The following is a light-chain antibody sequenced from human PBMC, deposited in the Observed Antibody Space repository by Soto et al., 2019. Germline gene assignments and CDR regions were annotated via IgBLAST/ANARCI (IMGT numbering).Light chain of an antibody. V-gene: IGLV2-14*03. J-gene: IGLJ2*01. CDR1: ISDVGGYQY. CDR3: SSYTSDFTII. CDR2: DVS. Sequence: QSVLTQPASVSGSRGQSITISCTGTISDVGGYQYVSWFQQHPGKAPKLMIYDVSDRPSGVSSRFSGSKSGNTASLTISGLQSEDEADYYCSSYTSDFTIIFGGGTKLTVL.